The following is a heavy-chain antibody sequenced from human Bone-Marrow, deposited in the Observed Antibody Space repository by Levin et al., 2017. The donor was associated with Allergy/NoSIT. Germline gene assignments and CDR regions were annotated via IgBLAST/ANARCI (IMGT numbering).Heavy chain of an antibody. J-gene: IGHJ3*01. D-gene: IGHD5-24*01. Sequence: WASVKVSCKASGYNLTNYWIGWVRQMPGKGLQWMGIIYPGDSYTRYSPSFQGQVTISVDTSISTAYLQWSSLKASDSAMYYCARRRGRDGYRDAFDFWGQGTVVTVSS. CDR3: ARRRGRDGYRDAFDF. V-gene: IGHV5-51*01. CDR2: IYPGDSYT. CDR1: GYNLTNYW.